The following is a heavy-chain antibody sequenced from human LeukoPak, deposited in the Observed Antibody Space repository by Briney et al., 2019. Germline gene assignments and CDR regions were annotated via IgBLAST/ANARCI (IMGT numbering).Heavy chain of an antibody. V-gene: IGHV4-30-4*08. Sequence: SWIRQPPGKGLEWIGYIYYSGSTYYNPSLKSRVTISVDTSKNQFSLKLSSVTAADTAVYYCARGITYGDYLDYWGQGTLVTVSS. D-gene: IGHD4-17*01. CDR3: ARGITYGDYLDY. CDR2: IYYSGST. J-gene: IGHJ4*02.